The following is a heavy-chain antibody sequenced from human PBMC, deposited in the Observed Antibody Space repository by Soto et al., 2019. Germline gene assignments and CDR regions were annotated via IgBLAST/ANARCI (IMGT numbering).Heavy chain of an antibody. D-gene: IGHD2-15*01. CDR2: IYYSGST. Sequence: EALSLTCTVSGISVSTSDYYWGWVRQPPGKGLDWIGNIYYSGSTFYNPSLRSRVTLSVDTSKNQFSLRLNSVTAADTAVYFCAGFVVPASRNSDFDYWGQGTLVTVSS. CDR3: AGFVVPASRNSDFDY. V-gene: IGHV4-39*01. CDR1: GISVSTSDYY. J-gene: IGHJ4*02.